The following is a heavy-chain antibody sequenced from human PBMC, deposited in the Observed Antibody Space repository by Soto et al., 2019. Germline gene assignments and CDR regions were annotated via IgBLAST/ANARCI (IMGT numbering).Heavy chain of an antibody. D-gene: IGHD3-9*01. Sequence: GGSLRLSCAASGFTFSSYWMSWVRQAPGKGLEWVANIKQDGSEKYYVDSVKGRFTISRDNAKNSLYLQMNSLRAEDTAVYYCARGLRYFDPDNSFLPLDVWAQGTTVTVSS. J-gene: IGHJ6*02. V-gene: IGHV3-7*01. CDR3: ARGLRYFDPDNSFLPLDV. CDR1: GFTFSSYW. CDR2: IKQDGSEK.